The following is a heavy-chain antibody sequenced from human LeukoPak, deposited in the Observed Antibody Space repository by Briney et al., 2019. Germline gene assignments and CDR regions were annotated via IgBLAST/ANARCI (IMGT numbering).Heavy chain of an antibody. CDR3: ARAYSGYDWDWFDP. CDR1: GGSISSYY. J-gene: IGHJ5*02. V-gene: IGHV4-59*01. CDR2: IYCSGSS. Sequence: PSETLSLTCTVSGGSISSYYWSWIRQTPGKGLEWIGYIYCSGSSYYNPSLKSRVTISVDTSKNQFSLKLTSVTAADTAMFYCARAYSGYDWDWFDPWGQGTLVTVSS. D-gene: IGHD5-12*01.